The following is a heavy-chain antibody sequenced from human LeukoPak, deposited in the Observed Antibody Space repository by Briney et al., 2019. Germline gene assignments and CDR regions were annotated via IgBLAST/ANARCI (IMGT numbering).Heavy chain of an antibody. Sequence: GGSLRLSCTASGFTFGDYAMSWFRQAPGKGLEWVGFIRSKAYGGTTEYAASVKGRFTISRDDSKSIAYLQMNSLKTEDTAVYYCTRKAPYSSGWPFYHWGQETLVTVSS. V-gene: IGHV3-49*03. CDR1: GFTFGDYA. J-gene: IGHJ4*02. CDR3: TRKAPYSSGWPFYH. CDR2: IRSKAYGGTT. D-gene: IGHD6-19*01.